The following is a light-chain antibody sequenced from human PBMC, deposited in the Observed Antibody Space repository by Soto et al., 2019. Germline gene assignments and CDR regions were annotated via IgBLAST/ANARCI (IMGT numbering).Light chain of an antibody. V-gene: IGLV1-36*01. CDR3: AACVASVNGSYV. CDR2: YDD. CDR1: SSNIGNNA. J-gene: IGLJ1*01. Sequence: QSVLTQPPSVSEAPRQRVTISCSGSSSNIGNNAVNWYQQLPGKAPKLLIYYDDLLPSGVSDRFSGSKSGTSASLAISGLQSEDEADYYFAACVASVNGSYVFGTGTKLTVL.